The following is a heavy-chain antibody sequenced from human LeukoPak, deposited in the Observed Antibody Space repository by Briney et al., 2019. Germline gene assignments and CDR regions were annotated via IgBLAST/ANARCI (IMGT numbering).Heavy chain of an antibody. Sequence: TLSLSCTVSGGSISSGSYYWSWIRQPAGKGLEWIVRTYTSGSTNYNPSLKSRVTISVDTSKNQFSLKLSSVTAADTAVYYCASGGRGYQYDEYFDYWGQGTLVTVSS. J-gene: IGHJ4*02. CDR2: TYTSGST. D-gene: IGHD2-2*01. V-gene: IGHV4-61*02. CDR3: ASGGRGYQYDEYFDY. CDR1: GGSISSGSYY.